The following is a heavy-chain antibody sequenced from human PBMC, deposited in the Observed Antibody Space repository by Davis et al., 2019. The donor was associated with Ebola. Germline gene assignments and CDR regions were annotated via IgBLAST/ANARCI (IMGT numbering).Heavy chain of an antibody. CDR2: IYHSGST. CDR3: ARDRGDVVVVAATSFYYYYGMDV. J-gene: IGHJ6*02. D-gene: IGHD2-15*01. Sequence: SETLSLTCIVSGGSISSSNWWSWVRQPPGKGLEWLGEIYHSGSTNYNPSLKSRVTISVDTSKNQFSLKLSSVTAADTAVYYCARDRGDVVVVAATSFYYYYGMDVWGQGTTVTVSS. CDR1: GGSISSSNW. V-gene: IGHV4-4*02.